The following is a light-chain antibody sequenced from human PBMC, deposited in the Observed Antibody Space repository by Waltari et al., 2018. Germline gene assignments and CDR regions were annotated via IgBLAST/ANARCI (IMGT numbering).Light chain of an antibody. Sequence: DIVMTQSPATLSMSPGVRATLSCRASQSVGSNLAWYQQKPGQAPRLLIYGTSTRATGIPARFSGSGSGTEFTLTISSLQSEDVALYYCQQYNNWPPWTFGQGTKVEIK. CDR3: QQYNNWPPWT. CDR2: GTS. V-gene: IGKV3-15*01. J-gene: IGKJ1*01. CDR1: QSVGSN.